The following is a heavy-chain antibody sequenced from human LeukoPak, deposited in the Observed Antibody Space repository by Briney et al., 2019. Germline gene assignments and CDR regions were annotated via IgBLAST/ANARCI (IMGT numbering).Heavy chain of an antibody. V-gene: IGHV4-34*01. CDR3: ARDTGINWFDP. J-gene: IGHJ5*02. CDR2: INHSGST. Sequence: SETLSLTCAVYGGSFSGYYWSWIRQPPGKGLEWIGEINHSGSTNYNPSLKSRVTMSVDTSKNQFSLKLSSVTAADTAVYYCARDTGINWFDPWGQGTLVTVSS. CDR1: GGSFSGYY. D-gene: IGHD1-26*01.